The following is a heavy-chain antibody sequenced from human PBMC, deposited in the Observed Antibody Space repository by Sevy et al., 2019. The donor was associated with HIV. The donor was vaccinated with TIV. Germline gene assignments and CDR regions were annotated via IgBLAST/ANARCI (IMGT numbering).Heavy chain of an antibody. D-gene: IGHD3-3*01. CDR2: ISSSGSTI. V-gene: IGHV3-48*03. Sequence: GGSLRLSCAASGFTFRSYEMSWVRQAPGKGLEWVSYISSSGSTIYYADSVKGRFTMSRDNAKNSLYLQMNSLRAEDMAVYYCVRDGALTIFGVATPYYFDYWGQGTLVTVSS. CDR3: VRDGALTIFGVATPYYFDY. J-gene: IGHJ4*02. CDR1: GFTFRSYE.